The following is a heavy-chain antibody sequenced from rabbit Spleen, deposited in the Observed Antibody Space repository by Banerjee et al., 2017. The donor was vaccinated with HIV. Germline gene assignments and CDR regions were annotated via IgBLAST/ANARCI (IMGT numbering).Heavy chain of an antibody. J-gene: IGHJ4*01. V-gene: IGHV1S45*01. D-gene: IGHD2-1*01. CDR1: GFSFSSSYW. Sequence: QEQLVESGGGLVQPEGSLTLTCTASGFSFSSSYWMSWVRQAPGKGLEWIGCIGAGSGTTYYASWVNGRFTISKTSSTTVTLQMTSLTVADTATYFCARGSATMTMVIIGYYFNLWGPGTLVTVS. CDR2: IGAGSGTT. CDR3: ARGSATMTMVIIGYYFNL.